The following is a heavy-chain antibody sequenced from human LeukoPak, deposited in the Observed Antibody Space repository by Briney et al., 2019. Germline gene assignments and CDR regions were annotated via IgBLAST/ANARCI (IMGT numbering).Heavy chain of an antibody. V-gene: IGHV3-30*02. Sequence: GGSLRLSCAASGFTFSSYVMHWVRQAPGKGLEWVAFIRYDGSNKYYADSVKGRFTISRDNSKNTLYLQMNSLRAEDTAVYYCARALDSSSWHPAFDYWGQGTLVTVSS. D-gene: IGHD6-13*01. J-gene: IGHJ4*02. CDR1: GFTFSSYV. CDR3: ARALDSSSWHPAFDY. CDR2: IRYDGSNK.